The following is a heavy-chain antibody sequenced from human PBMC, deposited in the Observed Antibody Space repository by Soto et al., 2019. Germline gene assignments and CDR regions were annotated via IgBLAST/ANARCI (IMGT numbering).Heavy chain of an antibody. J-gene: IGHJ4*02. V-gene: IGHV4-34*01. CDR2: INHSGST. CDR1: GGSFSDYY. D-gene: IGHD3-22*01. CDR3: ARARGYYYDSSGYNSWYFDY. Sequence: PSETLSLTCAVYGGSFSDYYWTWIRQPPGKGLEWIGEINHSGSTTYNPSLKSRVTISVDTSNIQFSLKLSSVTAADTAVYYCARARGYYYDSSGYNSWYFDYWGQGTLVTVSS.